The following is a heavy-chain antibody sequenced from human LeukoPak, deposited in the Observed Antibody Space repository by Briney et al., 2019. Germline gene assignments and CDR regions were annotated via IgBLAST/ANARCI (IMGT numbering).Heavy chain of an antibody. J-gene: IGHJ4*02. D-gene: IGHD2-21*01. CDR3: AREVVATASAFDC. CDR1: GFSFSSFW. Sequence: GGSLRLSCAASGFSFSSFWMSWVRQAPGKGLEWVANIKDDGSVKNHVDSLKGRFSISRDNARNSLYLQISSLRAEDTAVYYCAREVVATASAFDCWGQGTLVTVSS. CDR2: IKDDGSVK. V-gene: IGHV3-7*03.